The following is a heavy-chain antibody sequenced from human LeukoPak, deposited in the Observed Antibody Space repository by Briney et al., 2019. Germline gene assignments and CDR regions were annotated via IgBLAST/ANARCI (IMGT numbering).Heavy chain of an antibody. J-gene: IGHJ3*02. V-gene: IGHV3-23*01. D-gene: IGHD3-9*01. CDR3: ARDLVSLGAFKAFDI. Sequence: SGGSLRLSCAASGFTFGSYAMSWVRQAPGKGLEWVSYISGRGGSTFYADSVKGRLTISRDNSKNTLFLQMNSLRAEDTAVYYCARDLVSLGAFKAFDIWGQGTMVTVSS. CDR1: GFTFGSYA. CDR2: ISGRGGST.